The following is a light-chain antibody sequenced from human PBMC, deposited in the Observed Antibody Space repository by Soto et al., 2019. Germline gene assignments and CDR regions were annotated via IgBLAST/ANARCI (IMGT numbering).Light chain of an antibody. J-gene: IGKJ2*01. V-gene: IGKV1-39*01. CDR1: QSISSY. CDR2: AAS. CDR3: QQSYSTRGT. Sequence: DIQMTKSPSSLSASVGDRVTITCRAIQSISSYLNWYQQKPGKAPKLLIYAASILQSGVPSRFSGSGSGTDFTLTISSLQPEDFSTYYCQQSYSTRGTFGQGTKLEIK.